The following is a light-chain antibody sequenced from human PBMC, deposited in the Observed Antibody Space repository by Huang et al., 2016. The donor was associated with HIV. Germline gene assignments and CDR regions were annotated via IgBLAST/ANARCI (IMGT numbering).Light chain of an antibody. CDR2: DAS. Sequence: EIVLTQSPATLSLSPGERATLSCRASPSVRGYLAWYQQKPGQAPRLLIYDASNRATGIPARFSGSGSGTDFTLTISSLEPEDFAVYYCQQRSNWLSFGPGTKVDIK. CDR3: QQRSNWLS. CDR1: PSVRGY. V-gene: IGKV3-11*01. J-gene: IGKJ3*01.